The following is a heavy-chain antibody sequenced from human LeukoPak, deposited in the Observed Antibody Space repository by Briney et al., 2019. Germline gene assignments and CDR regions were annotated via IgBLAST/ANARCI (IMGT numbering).Heavy chain of an antibody. CDR2: INHSGST. Sequence: SETLSLTCAVYGGSFSGYYWSWIRQPPGKGLEWIGEINHSGSTNYNPSLKSRVTISVDTSKNQFSLKVRYVTAADTAVYYCARGKGYGDYEYYFDYWGQGTLVTVSS. D-gene: IGHD4-17*01. J-gene: IGHJ4*02. V-gene: IGHV4-34*01. CDR1: GGSFSGYY. CDR3: ARGKGYGDYEYYFDY.